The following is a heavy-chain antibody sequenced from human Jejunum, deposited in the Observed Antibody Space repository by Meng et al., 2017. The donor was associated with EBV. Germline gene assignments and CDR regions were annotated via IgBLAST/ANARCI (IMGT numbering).Heavy chain of an antibody. CDR3: ARDQNGSYFAY. CDR1: GGSGSSGVYC. D-gene: IGHD1-26*01. J-gene: IGHJ4*02. V-gene: IGHV4-61*08. CDR2: IDNSEST. Sequence: VRLPDAGPVLVQPSAPLSPTCTVSGGSGSSGVYCWSWIRQPPGKGLEWIGYIDNSESTNYKSSLKSRVTISADTSKNQFSLRLSSVTAADTAVYYCARDQNGSYFAYWGQGTLVTVSS.